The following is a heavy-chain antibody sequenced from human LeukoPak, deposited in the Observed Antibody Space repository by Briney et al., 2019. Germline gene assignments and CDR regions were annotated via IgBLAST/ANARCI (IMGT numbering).Heavy chain of an antibody. CDR1: GGPISSYY. CDR3: ARRLTYYYDSSGYAFDI. V-gene: IGHV4-59*01. CDR2: IYYSGSI. D-gene: IGHD3-22*01. J-gene: IGHJ3*02. Sequence: SSETLSLTCTVSGGPISSYYWSWIRQPPGKGLEWIGYIYYSGSINYNPSLKSRVTISVDTSKNQFSLKLSSVTAADTAVYYCARRLTYYYDSSGYAFDIWGQGTMVTVSS.